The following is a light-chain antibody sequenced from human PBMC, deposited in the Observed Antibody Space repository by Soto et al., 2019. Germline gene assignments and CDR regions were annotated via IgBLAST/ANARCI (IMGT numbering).Light chain of an antibody. J-gene: IGLJ2*01. CDR2: EVS. V-gene: IGLV2-14*01. Sequence: QSALTQPASVSGSAGQSITISCTGASSDVGGYNYVSWYQQHPGKAPKLMIYEVSNRPSGVSNRFSGSKSGNTASLTISGLQAEDAADYYCNSYTSSSTVVFGGGTKLTVL. CDR3: NSYTSSSTVV. CDR1: SSDVGGYNY.